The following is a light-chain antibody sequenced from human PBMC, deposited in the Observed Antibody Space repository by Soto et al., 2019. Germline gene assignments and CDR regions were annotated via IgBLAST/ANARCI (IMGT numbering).Light chain of an antibody. J-gene: IGLJ1*01. CDR3: CSYAGSSTYV. V-gene: IGLV2-23*02. Sequence: QSALTQPASVSGSPGQSITIPCTGTSSDVGSYNLVSWYQQHPGKAPKVMIYEVSKRPSGVPNRFSGSKSGNTASLTISGLQAEDEADYYCCSYAGSSTYVFGTGTKVT. CDR1: SSDVGSYNL. CDR2: EVS.